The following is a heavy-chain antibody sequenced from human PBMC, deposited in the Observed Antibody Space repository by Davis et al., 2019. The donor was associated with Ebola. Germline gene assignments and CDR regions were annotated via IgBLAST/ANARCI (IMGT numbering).Heavy chain of an antibody. CDR1: VITFSSYA. J-gene: IGHJ6*04. D-gene: IGHD5-18*01. CDR3: ARDMNTAMVLYDYGLDV. V-gene: IGHV3-21*01. CDR2: ISGSSYYI. Sequence: GESLKISCTDSVITFSSYAMNWVRQVPGKGLEWVSSISGSSYYIYYAVSVMGRFTISRDNAKNSLYLQMNSLRAEDTAVYYCARDMNTAMVLYDYGLDVWGKGTTVTVSS.